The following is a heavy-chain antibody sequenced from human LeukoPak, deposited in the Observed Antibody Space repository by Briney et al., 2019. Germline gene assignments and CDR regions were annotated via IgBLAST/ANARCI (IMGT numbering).Heavy chain of an antibody. Sequence: PGRSLRLSCAASGFTFSSYAMSWVRQAPGKGLEWVSAISGSGGSTYYADSVKGRFTISRDNSKNTLYLQMNSLRAEDTAAYYCANRFSTPRSNYYIDVWGKGTTVTVSS. CDR3: ANRFSTPRSNYYIDV. D-gene: IGHD3-3*02. CDR2: ISGSGGST. J-gene: IGHJ6*03. CDR1: GFTFSSYA. V-gene: IGHV3-23*01.